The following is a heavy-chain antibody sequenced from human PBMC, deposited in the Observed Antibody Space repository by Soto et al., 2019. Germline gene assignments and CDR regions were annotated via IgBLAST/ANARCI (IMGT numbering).Heavy chain of an antibody. CDR1: GGTFSNYA. V-gene: IGHV1-69*01. D-gene: IGHD2-15*01. Sequence: QVQLVQSGAEVKKPGSSVKVSCKASGGTFSNYAISWVRQAPGQGLEWMGGIIPIFGTANYAQKFQGRVTIPADESTSTAYMELSSLRSEDTAVDYCARGGLYNYGMDVWGQGTTVTVSS. CDR3: ARGGLYNYGMDV. J-gene: IGHJ6*02. CDR2: IIPIFGTA.